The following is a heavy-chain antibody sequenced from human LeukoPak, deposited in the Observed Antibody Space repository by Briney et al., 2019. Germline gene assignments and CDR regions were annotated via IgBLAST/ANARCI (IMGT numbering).Heavy chain of an antibody. J-gene: IGHJ4*02. Sequence: GGSLRLSCAASGFTFRTYAMTWVRHAPGKRVDLVLGISASGGTTYYADSVKGRFTISRDNSKNTLYLHMNSLRAEDTAVFYCAKVEDGSGYYAFDSWGQGTLVTVSS. V-gene: IGHV3-23*01. CDR2: ISASGGTT. CDR3: AKVEDGSGYYAFDS. CDR1: GFTFRTYA. D-gene: IGHD3-22*01.